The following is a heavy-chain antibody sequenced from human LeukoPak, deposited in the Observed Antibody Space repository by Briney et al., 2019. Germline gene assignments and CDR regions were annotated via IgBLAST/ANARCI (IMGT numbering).Heavy chain of an antibody. CDR2: IQHSGNT. CDR1: GDSLNSGSYH. V-gene: IGHV4-39*02. Sequence: PSGTLSLTCTVSGDSLNSGSYHWGWIRQPPGKGLEWIGSIQHSGNTYYNPSLKRRLTISVDTSKNQFSLKLNSVTAADTAVYYCARDGSHWGQGTLVTVSS. D-gene: IGHD2-2*03. CDR3: ARDGSH. J-gene: IGHJ4*02.